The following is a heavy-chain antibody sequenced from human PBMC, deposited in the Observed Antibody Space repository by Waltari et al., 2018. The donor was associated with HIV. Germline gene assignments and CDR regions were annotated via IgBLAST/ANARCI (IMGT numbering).Heavy chain of an antibody. CDR3: VRGGGNPALRRAAGYHYYGMDV. CDR1: GFSVNRRY. V-gene: IGHV3-53*01. J-gene: IGHJ6*02. Sequence: DVQLVESGGGLIQPGGSRRLSCVVYGFSVNRRYMSWVRHAPGKGLESLSMIYGGSNKFYGGSVKGRVTISTDSAKKTLSLQIKSLRVEDPAVYYCVRGGGNPALRRAAGYHYYGMDVWGQGTTVIASS. CDR2: IYGGSNK. D-gene: IGHD2-15*01.